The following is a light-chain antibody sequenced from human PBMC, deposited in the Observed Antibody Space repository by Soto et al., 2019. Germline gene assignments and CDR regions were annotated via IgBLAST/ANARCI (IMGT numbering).Light chain of an antibody. CDR2: GAS. CDR3: QQYGSSRT. CDR1: QSVRSSY. V-gene: IGKV3-20*01. Sequence: EIVLTQSPGTLSLSPGERATLSCRASQSVRSSYLAWYQQKPGQAPRLLIYGASSRATGIPDRFSGSGSGTDFTLTISRLEPDDFAVYYCQQYGSSRTFGQGTKVEIK. J-gene: IGKJ1*01.